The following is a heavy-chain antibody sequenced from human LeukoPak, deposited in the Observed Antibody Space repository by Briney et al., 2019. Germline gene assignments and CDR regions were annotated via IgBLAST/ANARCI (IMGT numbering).Heavy chain of an antibody. CDR1: GGSFSGYY. CDR3: ARDGRSSSSLDY. J-gene: IGHJ4*02. CDR2: INHSGST. V-gene: IGHV4-34*01. Sequence: SETLSLTCAVYGGSFSGYYWSWIRQPPGKGLEWIGEINHSGSTNYNPSLKSRVTISVDKSKNQFSLKLSSVTAADTAVYYCARDGRSSSSLDYWGQGTLVTISS. D-gene: IGHD6-6*01.